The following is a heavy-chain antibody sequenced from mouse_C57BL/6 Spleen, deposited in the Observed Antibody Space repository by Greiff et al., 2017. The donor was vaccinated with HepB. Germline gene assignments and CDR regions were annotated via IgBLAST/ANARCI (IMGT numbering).Heavy chain of an antibody. D-gene: IGHD1-1*01. Sequence: QVQLQQPGAELVRPGSSVKLSCKASGYTFTSYWMDWVKQRPGQGLEWIGNIYPSDSETHYNQKFKDKATLTVDKSSSTAYMQLSSLTSEDSAVYYCARETYYGSSYDYWGKGTTLTVSS. V-gene: IGHV1-61*01. CDR1: GYTFTSYW. CDR2: IYPSDSET. J-gene: IGHJ2*01. CDR3: ARETYYGSSYDY.